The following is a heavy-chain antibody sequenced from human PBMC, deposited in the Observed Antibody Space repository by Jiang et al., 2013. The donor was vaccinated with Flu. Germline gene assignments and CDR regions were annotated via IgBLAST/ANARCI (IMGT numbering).Heavy chain of an antibody. Sequence: GAEVKKPGSSVKVSCKASGGTFSSYAISWVRQAPGQGLEWMGRIIPILGIANYAQKFQGRVTITADKSTSTAYMELSSLRSEDTAVYYCARNPYGSGSYYKMGYYYYGMDVWGQGTTVTVSS. V-gene: IGHV1-69*04. CDR1: GGTFSSYA. D-gene: IGHD3-10*01. CDR3: ARNPYGSGSYYKMGYYYYGMDV. J-gene: IGHJ6*02. CDR2: IIPILGIA.